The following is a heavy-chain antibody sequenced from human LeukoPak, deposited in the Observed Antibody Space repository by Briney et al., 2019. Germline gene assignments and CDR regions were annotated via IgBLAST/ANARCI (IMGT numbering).Heavy chain of an antibody. D-gene: IGHD5/OR15-5a*01. Sequence: GSLRLSCAASGFTFSIYWMTWVRQAPGKGLVWVSRIRGDGSLTNYADSVKGRFTISRDNAKNTLYLQMNSLGPEDTGVYYCARGEISVSTITYWGQGTLVTVSS. V-gene: IGHV3-74*01. CDR1: GFTFSIYW. J-gene: IGHJ4*02. CDR2: IRGDGSLT. CDR3: ARGEISVSTITY.